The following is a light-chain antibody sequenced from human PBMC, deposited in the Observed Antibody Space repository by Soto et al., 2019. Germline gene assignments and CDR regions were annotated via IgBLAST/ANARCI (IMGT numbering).Light chain of an antibody. CDR2: AAS. Sequence: DSQMTQAPSSLSASVGDRVTITCRASQCISNYLAWYQQKPGKVPKLLIYAASTLQSGVPSRFSGSGSGTDFTLTISSLQPEDVATYYCQKYNSAPLTFGGGTKVEIK. CDR3: QKYNSAPLT. J-gene: IGKJ4*01. V-gene: IGKV1-27*01. CDR1: QCISNY.